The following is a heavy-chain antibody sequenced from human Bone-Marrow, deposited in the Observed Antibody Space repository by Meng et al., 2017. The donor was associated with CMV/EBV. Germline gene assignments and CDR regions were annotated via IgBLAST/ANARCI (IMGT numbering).Heavy chain of an antibody. V-gene: IGHV1-2*02. J-gene: IGHJ6*02. CDR2: INPSSGGT. CDR3: VRDRYNWIRARHLYYGLDV. D-gene: IGHD1-20*01. CDR1: GYTFTAYY. Sequence: ASVKVSCKASGYTFTAYYMHWVRQAPGQGLEWMGWINPSSGGTNNAQKLQGRVTLTRDTSISTAYLELNRLRSDDAAVYYCVRDRYNWIRARHLYYGLDVWGQGTTVTVSS.